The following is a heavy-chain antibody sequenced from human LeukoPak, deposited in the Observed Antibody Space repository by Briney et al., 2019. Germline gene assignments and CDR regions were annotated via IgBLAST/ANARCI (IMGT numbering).Heavy chain of an antibody. CDR2: ISGSGGST. V-gene: IGHV3-23*01. CDR3: ANNPPQLYLPYYFDY. CDR1: GFTVSSNY. J-gene: IGHJ4*02. Sequence: GGSLRLSCAVSGFTVSSNYMSWVRQAPGKGLEWVSAISGSGGSTYYADSVKGRFTISRDNSKNTLYLQMNSLRAEDTAVYYCANNPPQLYLPYYFDYWGQGTLVTVSS. D-gene: IGHD3-3*01.